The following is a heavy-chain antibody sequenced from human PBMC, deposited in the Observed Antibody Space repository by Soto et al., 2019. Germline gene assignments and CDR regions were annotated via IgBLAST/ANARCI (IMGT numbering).Heavy chain of an antibody. J-gene: IGHJ6*02. Sequence: QVQLQQWGAGLLKPSETLSLTCAVYGGSFSGYYWSWIRQPPGKGLEWIGEINHSGSTNYNPSLKSRVTISVDTSKNQFSLKLSSVTAADTAVYYCARNSAAGNPELYYYYYYGMDVWGQGTTVTVSS. D-gene: IGHD1-26*01. V-gene: IGHV4-34*01. CDR2: INHSGST. CDR1: GGSFSGYY. CDR3: ARNSAAGNPELYYYYYYGMDV.